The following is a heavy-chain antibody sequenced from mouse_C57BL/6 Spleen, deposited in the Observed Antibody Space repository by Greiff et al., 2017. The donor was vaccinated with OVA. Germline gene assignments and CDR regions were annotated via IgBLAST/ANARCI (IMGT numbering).Heavy chain of an antibody. D-gene: IGHD1-1*01. V-gene: IGHV1-26*01. J-gene: IGHJ2*01. Sequence: VQLQQSGPELVKPGASVKISCKASGYTFTDYYMNWVKQSHGKSLEWIGDINPNNGGTSYNQKFKGKATLTVDKSSSTAYMELRSLTSEDSAVYYCEKHGSSHLGDYFDYWGQGTTLTVSS. CDR1: GYTFTDYY. CDR2: INPNNGGT. CDR3: EKHGSSHLGDYFDY.